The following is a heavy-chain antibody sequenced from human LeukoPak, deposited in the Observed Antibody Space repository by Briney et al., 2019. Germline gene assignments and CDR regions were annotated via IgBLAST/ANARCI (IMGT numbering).Heavy chain of an antibody. Sequence: GASVKVPRKASGYTFTGYYMHWVRQAPGQGLEWMGRINPNSGGTNYAPKFQGRVTMTRDTSISTAYMELSRLRSDDTAVYYCARADEWLVLFDYWGQGTLVTVSS. V-gene: IGHV1-2*06. CDR1: GYTFTGYY. CDR2: INPNSGGT. CDR3: ARADEWLVLFDY. D-gene: IGHD6-19*01. J-gene: IGHJ4*02.